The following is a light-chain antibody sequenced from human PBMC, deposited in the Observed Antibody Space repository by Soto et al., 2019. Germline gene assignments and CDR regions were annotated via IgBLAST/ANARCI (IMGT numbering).Light chain of an antibody. J-gene: IGKJ5*01. CDR1: QSVSSN. CDR2: GAS. CDR3: QQYNNWPLT. Sequence: EIVMTQSPATLSVSPGERATLSCRASQSVSSNLAWYQQKPGQAPRLLIYGASTRATGIPARFSGSGSGTEFTLTLRSLQSEDFAVYYCQQYNNWPLTFGQGTRLEIK. V-gene: IGKV3-15*01.